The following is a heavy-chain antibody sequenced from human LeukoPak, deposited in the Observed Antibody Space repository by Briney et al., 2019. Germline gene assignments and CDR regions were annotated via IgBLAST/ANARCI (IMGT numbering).Heavy chain of an antibody. CDR2: IYYSGST. D-gene: IGHD6-6*01. CDR1: GGSISSSSYY. J-gene: IGHJ5*02. Sequence: SETLSLTCTVSGGSISSSSYYWGWLRQPPGKGLEWIGSIYYSGSTYYNPSLKSRVTISVDTSKNQFSLKLSSVTAADTAVYYCASSYSSSRKVPEPNWFDPWGQGTLVTVSS. CDR3: ASSYSSSRKVPEPNWFDP. V-gene: IGHV4-39*01.